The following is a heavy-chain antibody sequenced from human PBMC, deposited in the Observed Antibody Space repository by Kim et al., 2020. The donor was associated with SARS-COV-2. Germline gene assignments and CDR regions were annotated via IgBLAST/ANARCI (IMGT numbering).Heavy chain of an antibody. J-gene: IGHJ6*02. CDR1: GGSFSGYY. CDR3: ARGRGGTTVVTLGLGYYYYCGMDV. Sequence: SETLSLTCAVYGGSFSGYYWSWIRQPPGKGLEWIGEINHSGSTNYNPSLKSRVTISVDTSKNQFSLKLSSVTAADTAVYYCARGRGGTTVVTLGLGYYYYCGMDVWGPGDPVTVSS. D-gene: IGHD4-17*01. V-gene: IGHV4-34*01. CDR2: INHSGST.